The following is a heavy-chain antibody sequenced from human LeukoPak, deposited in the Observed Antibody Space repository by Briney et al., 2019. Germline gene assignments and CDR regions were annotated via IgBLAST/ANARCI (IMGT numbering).Heavy chain of an antibody. Sequence: GGSLRLSCAASGFTFSSYGMHWVRQAPGKGLEWVAFIRYDGSNKYYADSVKGRFTISRDNAKNSLYLQMNSLRAEDTAVYYCASEWSGYNDYWGQGTLVTVSS. J-gene: IGHJ4*02. CDR3: ASEWSGYNDY. D-gene: IGHD3-3*01. V-gene: IGHV3-30*02. CDR2: IRYDGSNK. CDR1: GFTFSSYG.